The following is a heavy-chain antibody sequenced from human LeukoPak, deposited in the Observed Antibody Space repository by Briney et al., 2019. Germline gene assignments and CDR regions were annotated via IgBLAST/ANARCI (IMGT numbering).Heavy chain of an antibody. J-gene: IGHJ4*02. CDR1: GGSISSGSYY. CDR2: IYTSGST. Sequence: SETLSLTCTVSGGSISSGSYYWSWIRQPAGKGLEWIGRIYTSGSTNYNPSLKSRVTISVDTSKNQFSLKLSSVTAADTAVYYCAGETTVTTYLSWGQGTLVTVSS. D-gene: IGHD4-17*01. CDR3: AGETTVTTYLS. V-gene: IGHV4-61*02.